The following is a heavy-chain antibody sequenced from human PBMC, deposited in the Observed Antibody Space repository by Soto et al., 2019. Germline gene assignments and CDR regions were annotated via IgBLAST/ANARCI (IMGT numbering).Heavy chain of an antibody. CDR2: ISYDGSNK. D-gene: IGHD2-15*01. Sequence: QVQLVESGGGVVQPGRSLRLSCAASGFTFSSYGMHWVRQAPGKGLEWVAVISYDGSNKYYADSVKGRFTISRDNSKNTLYLQMNSVRAEDTAVYYCAKDVADTLRDWGQGALVTVSS. V-gene: IGHV3-30*18. CDR3: AKDVADTLRD. J-gene: IGHJ4*02. CDR1: GFTFSSYG.